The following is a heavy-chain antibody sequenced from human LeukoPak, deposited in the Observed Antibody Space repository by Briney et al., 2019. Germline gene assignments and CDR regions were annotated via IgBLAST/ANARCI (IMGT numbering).Heavy chain of an antibody. D-gene: IGHD3-10*01. V-gene: IGHV3-7*03. CDR2: IKQDGSEK. CDR1: GFTFSSYW. CDR3: ARDQLLWFGYLSSTWFDP. J-gene: IGHJ5*02. Sequence: PGGSLKLSCAASGFTFSSYWMSWVRQAPGKGLEWVANIKQDGSEKYYVDSVKGRFTISRDNAKNSLYLQMNSLRAEDTAVYYCARDQLLWFGYLSSTWFDPWGQGTLVTVSS.